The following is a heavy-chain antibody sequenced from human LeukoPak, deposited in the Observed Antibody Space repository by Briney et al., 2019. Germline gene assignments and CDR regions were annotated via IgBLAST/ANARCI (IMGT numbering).Heavy chain of an antibody. CDR3: ARDGFSLTRIVGAPDAFDI. CDR2: ISSSSSYI. V-gene: IGHV3-21*01. Sequence: PGGSLRLSCAASGFTFNSYSVSWVRQAPGKGLEWVSSISSSSSYIYYADSVKGRFTISRDNAKNSLYLQMNSLRAEDTAVYYCARDGFSLTRIVGAPDAFDIWGQGTMVTVSS. CDR1: GFTFNSYS. J-gene: IGHJ3*02. D-gene: IGHD1-26*01.